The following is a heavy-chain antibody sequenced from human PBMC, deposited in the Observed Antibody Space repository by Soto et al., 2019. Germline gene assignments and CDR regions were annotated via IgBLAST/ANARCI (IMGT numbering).Heavy chain of an antibody. V-gene: IGHV1-46*02. CDR3: ARGPDDSDVPRWDH. D-gene: IGHD4-17*01. Sequence: QVQLVQSGPEVRKPGASVRLSCATSGYNFNQYYIHWVRQAPGQGLEWMGIINLRGGTTEYAHKFRGRGTVTGDTSTRTADMELSSLRAEDTAVYFCARGPDDSDVPRWDHWGQGTLITVSS. J-gene: IGHJ4*02. CDR2: INLRGGTT. CDR1: GYNFNQYY.